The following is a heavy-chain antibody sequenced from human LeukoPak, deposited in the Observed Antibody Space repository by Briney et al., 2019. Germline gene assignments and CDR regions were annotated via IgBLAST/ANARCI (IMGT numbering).Heavy chain of an antibody. Sequence: GGSLRLSCAASGFTFSSYGMHWVRQAPGKGLEWVAFIRYDGSNKYYADSVKGRFTISRDNSKNTLYLQMNSLRAEDTAVYYCAKLSCSSTSCPEKYYFDYWGQGTLVTVSS. CDR1: GFTFSSYG. CDR3: AKLSCSSTSCPEKYYFDY. CDR2: IRYDGSNK. J-gene: IGHJ4*02. D-gene: IGHD2-2*01. V-gene: IGHV3-30*02.